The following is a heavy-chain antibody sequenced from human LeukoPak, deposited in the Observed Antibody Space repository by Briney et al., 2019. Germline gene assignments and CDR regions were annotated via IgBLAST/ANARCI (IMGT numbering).Heavy chain of an antibody. V-gene: IGHV1-2*02. CDR2: INPNSGGT. J-gene: IGHJ4*02. D-gene: IGHD3-22*01. CDR3: ASGSNYYDSSGYFDY. Sequence: ASVKVSCKASGYTFTGYYMHWVRQAPGQGLEWMGWINPNSGGTNYAQKFQGRVTMTRDTSISTAYMEQSRLRSDDTAVYYCASGSNYYDSSGYFDYWGQGTLVTVSS. CDR1: GYTFTGYY.